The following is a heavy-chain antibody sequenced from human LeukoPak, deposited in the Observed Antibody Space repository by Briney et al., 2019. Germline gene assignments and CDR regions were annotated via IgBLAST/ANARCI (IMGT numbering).Heavy chain of an antibody. Sequence: PGGSLRLSCAASGFTVSSNYMTWVRQAPGKGLEWVSAIYRGGSTYYADSVKGRFTISRDNSKNTLYLQMNSLRAEDTAVYYCARGTVTAFYFDNWGQGTLVIVSS. CDR1: GFTVSSNY. J-gene: IGHJ4*02. V-gene: IGHV3-53*01. D-gene: IGHD4-11*01. CDR3: ARGTVTAFYFDN. CDR2: IYRGGST.